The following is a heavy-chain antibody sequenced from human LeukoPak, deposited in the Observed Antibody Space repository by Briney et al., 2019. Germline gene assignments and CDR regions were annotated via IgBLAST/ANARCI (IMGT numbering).Heavy chain of an antibody. Sequence: GGSLRLSCAASGFTFSSYAMHWVRQAPGKGLEWVAVISYDGSNKYYADSVKGRFTISRDNSKNTLYLQMNSLRAEDTAVYYCARDRFDYVWGSYRLKYWGQGTLVTVSS. CDR2: ISYDGSNK. CDR3: ARDRFDYVWGSYRLKY. V-gene: IGHV3-30-3*01. CDR1: GFTFSSYA. D-gene: IGHD3-16*02. J-gene: IGHJ4*02.